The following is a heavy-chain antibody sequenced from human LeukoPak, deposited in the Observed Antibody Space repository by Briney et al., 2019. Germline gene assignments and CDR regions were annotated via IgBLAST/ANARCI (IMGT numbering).Heavy chain of an antibody. V-gene: IGHV4-39*01. CDR3: ASWQQPVRGNFDS. Sequence: SETLSLTCTVSGGSISSTTYYWGWIRQPPGKGLEWVGTIYYSGNTYYNPSLRSRLTISVDTSKNQFSLKLSSVTAADTAVYYCASWQQPVRGNFDSWGQGTLVTVSS. CDR1: GGSISSTTYY. J-gene: IGHJ4*02. D-gene: IGHD6-13*01. CDR2: IYYSGNT.